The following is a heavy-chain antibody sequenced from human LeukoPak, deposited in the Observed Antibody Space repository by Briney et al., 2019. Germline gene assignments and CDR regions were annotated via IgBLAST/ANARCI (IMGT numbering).Heavy chain of an antibody. CDR3: AKDENRIAAAGTIGT. CDR2: TNSDGSST. D-gene: IGHD6-13*01. V-gene: IGHV3-74*01. CDR1: GFTFNNYW. Sequence: GGSLRLSCAASGFTFNNYWMHWVRQGPGKGLVWVSGTNSDGSSTRYADSVEGRFTLSRDNAKNTLYLQMNSLRAEDTAVYYCAKDENRIAAAGTIGTWGQGTLVTVSS. J-gene: IGHJ5*02.